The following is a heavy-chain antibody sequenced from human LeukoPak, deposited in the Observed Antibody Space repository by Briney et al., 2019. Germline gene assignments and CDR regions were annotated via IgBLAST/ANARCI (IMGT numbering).Heavy chain of an antibody. CDR3: ARTIDVTTNYGMDV. J-gene: IGHJ6*02. D-gene: IGHD4-17*01. V-gene: IGHV1-2*02. CDR1: GYTFTGYY. CDR2: INPNSGGT. Sequence: ASVKVSCKASGYTFTGYYMHWVRQAPGQGLEWMGGINPNSGGTNYAQKFQGRVAMTRDTSISTAYMELSRLRSDDTAVYYCARTIDVTTNYGMDVWGQGTTVTVSS.